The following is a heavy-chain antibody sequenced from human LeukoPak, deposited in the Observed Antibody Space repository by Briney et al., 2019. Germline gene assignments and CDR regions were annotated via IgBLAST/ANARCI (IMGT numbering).Heavy chain of an antibody. CDR1: GYSFPTYW. CDR3: ARKSRADY. CDR2: IYPGDSET. J-gene: IGHJ4*02. Sequence: GESLKISCKGSGYSFPTYWIGWVRQMPGKGLEWMGIIYPGDSETRYSPSFQGQVTISADKSISTAYLQWSRLKASDTAMYYYARKSRADYWGQGTLVTVSS. V-gene: IGHV5-51*01.